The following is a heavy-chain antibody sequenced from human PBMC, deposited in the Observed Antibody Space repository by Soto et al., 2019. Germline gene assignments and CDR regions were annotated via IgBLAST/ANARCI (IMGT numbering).Heavy chain of an antibody. CDR2: LNPGLGST. Sequence: QVQLVQSGAEVKKPGASVKLSCKTSGYTFTTYYVHWVRQAPGQGLEWMGILNPGLGSTTYAQKFQGRVTMTIDTSNCTVIMELSSLRSDDTAVYYCAREYATPGPNYGLDVWGQGTTVTVSS. J-gene: IGHJ6*02. D-gene: IGHD2-8*01. CDR1: GYTFTTYY. CDR3: AREYATPGPNYGLDV. V-gene: IGHV1-46*01.